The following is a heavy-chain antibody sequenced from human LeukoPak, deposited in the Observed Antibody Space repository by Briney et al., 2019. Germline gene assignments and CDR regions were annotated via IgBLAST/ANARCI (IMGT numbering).Heavy chain of an antibody. V-gene: IGHV3-9*01. D-gene: IGHD2-21*02. CDR1: GFTFDNYA. J-gene: IGHJ4*02. CDR3: IKDSGDYGALGGPFDY. CDR2: ISWNSGSV. Sequence: PGGSLRLSCAASGFTFDNYAMHWVRQAPGKGLEWVSGISWNSGSVGYADSVKGRFTISRDNAKKSLYLQMNSLRAEDTALYYCIKDSGDYGALGGPFDYWGQGTLVTVSS.